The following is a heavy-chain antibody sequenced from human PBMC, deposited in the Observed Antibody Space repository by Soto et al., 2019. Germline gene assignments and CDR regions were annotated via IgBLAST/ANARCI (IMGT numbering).Heavy chain of an antibody. CDR1: GFTFSSYA. CDR3: ARYIPGVRYYGMDV. Sequence: GGSLRLSCAASGFTFSSYAMKWVRQAPGKGLEWVSLIGESGTPTYYADAVKGRFTISRDNSGNTLFLEMYSLRAEDTAVYYCARYIPGVRYYGMDVWGQGTTVTVSS. V-gene: IGHV3-23*01. CDR2: IGESGTPT. D-gene: IGHD2-2*01. J-gene: IGHJ6*02.